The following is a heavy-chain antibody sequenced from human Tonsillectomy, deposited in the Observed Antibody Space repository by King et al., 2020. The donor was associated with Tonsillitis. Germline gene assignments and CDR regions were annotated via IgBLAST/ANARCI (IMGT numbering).Heavy chain of an antibody. CDR1: GFSLSSSGVG. J-gene: IGHJ3*02. V-gene: IGHV2-5*02. D-gene: IGHD3-3*01. CDR2: IYWDDDK. CDR3: ARFWSGFFVTPHDAFDI. Sequence: ITLQESGPTLVKPTQTLTLTCTFSGFSLSSSGVGVGWIRQPPGKALEWLALIYWDDDKRYSPSLKNRLTITKDTSKNQVVLTMTNIDPLDTATYYCARFWSGFFVTPHDAFDIWGQGTMVTVSS.